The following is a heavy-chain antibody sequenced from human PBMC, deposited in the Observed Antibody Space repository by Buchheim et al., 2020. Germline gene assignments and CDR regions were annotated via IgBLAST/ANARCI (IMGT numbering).Heavy chain of an antibody. Sequence: QVQLQQWGAGLLKPSATLSLTCAVYGGSFSGYYWSWIRPPPGKGLEWIGEINHSGSTNYNPSLKSRVTISVETSKNQFSLKLSAVTAADTAVYYCARGALAIFGVVTNTGYYYGMDVWGQGTT. CDR3: ARGALAIFGVVTNTGYYYGMDV. J-gene: IGHJ6*02. CDR1: GGSFSGYY. V-gene: IGHV4-34*01. D-gene: IGHD3-3*01. CDR2: INHSGST.